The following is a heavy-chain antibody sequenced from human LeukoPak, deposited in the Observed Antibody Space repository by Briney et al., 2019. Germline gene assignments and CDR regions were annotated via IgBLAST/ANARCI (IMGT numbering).Heavy chain of an antibody. D-gene: IGHD1-7*01. Sequence: GGSLRLSCAASGFTFSSYAMHWVRQAPGKGLEWVAVISYDGSNKYYADSVKGRFTISRDNSKNTLYLQMNSLRAEDTAVYYCARRKTGTTRTPLDYWGQGTLVTVSS. V-gene: IGHV3-30-3*01. CDR2: ISYDGSNK. J-gene: IGHJ4*02. CDR1: GFTFSSYA. CDR3: ARRKTGTTRTPLDY.